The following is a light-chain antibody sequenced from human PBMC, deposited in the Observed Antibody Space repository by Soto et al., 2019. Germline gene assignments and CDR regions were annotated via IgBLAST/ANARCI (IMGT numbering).Light chain of an antibody. J-gene: IGKJ1*01. CDR2: AAS. Sequence: DIQMTQSPSSLSASVGDRVTITFRASQSISYYLNWYQHKPGKAPNLLIYAASSLQSGVPSRFSGSGSGTDFTLTISSLQPEDFASYYRQQSYSTPRTFGQGTKVDIK. CDR1: QSISYY. CDR3: QQSYSTPRT. V-gene: IGKV1-39*01.